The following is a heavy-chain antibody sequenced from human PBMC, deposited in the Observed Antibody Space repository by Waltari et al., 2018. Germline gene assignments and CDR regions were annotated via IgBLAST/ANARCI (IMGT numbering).Heavy chain of an antibody. CDR2: ISSSGGST. CDR1: GFTFSGYT. Sequence: DVHLVESGGALVKPGGSLRLSCAGPGFTFSGYTMAWVRQAPGKGLEWISYISSSGGSTYYADSVKGRFTISRDNANNVLYLQMSSLRVEDTAVYFCSRGHGANSPGPLGSWGQGTLVTVSS. J-gene: IGHJ5*02. V-gene: IGHV3-48*01. CDR3: SRGHGANSPGPLGS. D-gene: IGHD4-17*01.